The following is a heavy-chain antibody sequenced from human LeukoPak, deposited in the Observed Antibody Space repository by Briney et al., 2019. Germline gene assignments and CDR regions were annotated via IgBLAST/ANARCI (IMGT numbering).Heavy chain of an antibody. CDR1: GGTFSSYA. CDR2: IIPIFGTA. J-gene: IGHJ4*02. V-gene: IGHV1-69*05. CDR3: ARGGASTYYYDSSGYYY. D-gene: IGHD3-22*01. Sequence: ASVKVSCKASGGTFSSYAISWVRQAPGQGLEWMGGIIPIFGTANYAQKFQGRVTIATDESTSTAYMELSSLRSEDTAVYYCARGGASTYYYDSSGYYYWGQGTLVTVSS.